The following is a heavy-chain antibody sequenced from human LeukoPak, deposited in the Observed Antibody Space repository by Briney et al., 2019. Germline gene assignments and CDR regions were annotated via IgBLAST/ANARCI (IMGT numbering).Heavy chain of an antibody. J-gene: IGHJ5*02. Sequence: PGGSLRLSCAASGFTLSRYAMTWVRQAPGKGLDWVSGISATGGSTYYADSVRGRFTISRDNSKNTLYLQMNSLRAEDTAIYYCAKISTTVTSGWFDPWGQGTLVTVSS. V-gene: IGHV3-23*01. CDR3: AKISTTVTSGWFDP. CDR1: GFTLSRYA. CDR2: ISATGGST. D-gene: IGHD4-17*01.